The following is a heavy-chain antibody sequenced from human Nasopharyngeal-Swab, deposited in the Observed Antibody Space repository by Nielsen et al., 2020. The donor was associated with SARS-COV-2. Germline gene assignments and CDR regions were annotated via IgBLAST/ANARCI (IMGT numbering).Heavy chain of an antibody. CDR1: GGSISSYY. CDR3: ARVAPYYYYYMDV. J-gene: IGHJ6*03. Sequence: SEILSLTCTVSGGSISSYYWSWIRQPPGKGLEWIGYIYYSGSTNYNPSLKSRVTISVDTSKNQFSLKLSSVTAADTAVYYCARVAPYYYYYMDVWGKGTTVTVSS. V-gene: IGHV4-59*01. CDR2: IYYSGST.